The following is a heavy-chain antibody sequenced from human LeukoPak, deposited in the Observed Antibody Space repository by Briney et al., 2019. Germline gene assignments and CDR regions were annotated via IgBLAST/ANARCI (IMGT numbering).Heavy chain of an antibody. CDR2: IRAYNGNT. Sequence: PGASVTVSCTASGYTFTSYGISWVRQAPGQGLEWMGWIRAYNGNTNYAQKLQGRVTMTTDTSTSTAYMELRSLRSDDTAVYYCARDAGNIRYFDWSPPDVWGQGTTVTVSS. CDR3: ARDAGNIRYFDWSPPDV. CDR1: GYTFTSYG. J-gene: IGHJ6*02. D-gene: IGHD3-9*01. V-gene: IGHV1-18*01.